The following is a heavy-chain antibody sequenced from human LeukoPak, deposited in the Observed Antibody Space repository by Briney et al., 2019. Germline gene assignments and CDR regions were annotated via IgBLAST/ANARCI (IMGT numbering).Heavy chain of an antibody. CDR1: GFTSSSYA. J-gene: IGHJ6*02. D-gene: IGHD5-18*01. CDR3: AKSPGYSYGSNYGMDV. CDR2: TSGSGDST. V-gene: IGHV3-23*01. Sequence: GGSLRLSCTASGFTSSSYAMTWVRQTPGKGLEWVSGTSGSGDSTNYADSVKGRFTISRDNSKNTLYLQMNSLRVEDTAVYYCAKSPGYSYGSNYGMDVWGQGTTVTVSS.